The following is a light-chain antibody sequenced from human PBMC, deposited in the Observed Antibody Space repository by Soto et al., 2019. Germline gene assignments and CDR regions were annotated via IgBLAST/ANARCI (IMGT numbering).Light chain of an antibody. J-gene: IGKJ1*01. CDR3: QHYNVYSWT. Sequence: DIHMTQSPSTLSASVGDRVTITCRASQSISIWLAWYQQKPGRAPNLLIYGTSSLESGVPSRFSGSGSGTEFTLTISSLQPDDFATYYCQHYNVYSWTFGQGTKVELK. V-gene: IGKV1-5*03. CDR1: QSISIW. CDR2: GTS.